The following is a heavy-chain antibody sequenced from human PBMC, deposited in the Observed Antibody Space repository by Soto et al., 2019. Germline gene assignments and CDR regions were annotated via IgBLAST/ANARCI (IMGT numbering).Heavy chain of an antibody. D-gene: IGHD3-10*01. CDR2: INGDGTRT. Sequence: VQLEESGGGSVQLGESLRVSCVASGFSFRNQWMHWVRQVAGKGLVWVSRINGDGTRTSYADFVKGRFTVSRDNARNLLFLQLNSLTVDDSGVYHCARGGAAGRGDAIDMWGPGTTVAVTS. CDR1: GFSFRNQW. J-gene: IGHJ3*02. CDR3: ARGGAAGRGDAIDM. V-gene: IGHV3-74*01.